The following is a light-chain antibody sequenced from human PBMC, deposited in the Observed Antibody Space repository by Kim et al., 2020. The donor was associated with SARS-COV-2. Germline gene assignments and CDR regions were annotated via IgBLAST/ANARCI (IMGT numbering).Light chain of an antibody. CDR1: QGIGRD. J-gene: IGKJ1*01. CDR2: AAS. V-gene: IGKV1-6*01. Sequence: AIQMTQFPSSLSVSVGDSVTITCRASQGIGRDLAWYQQKPGKAPRLLIFAASSLQTGVPSRFSGSGSGTDFTLTISSLQPDDFATYYCLQGYSYSWTFGQGTKVDIK. CDR3: LQGYSYSWT.